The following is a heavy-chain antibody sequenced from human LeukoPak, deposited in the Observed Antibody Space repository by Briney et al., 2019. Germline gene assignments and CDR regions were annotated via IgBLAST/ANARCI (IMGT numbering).Heavy chain of an antibody. CDR3: ARDSVQYSGSAEFDY. V-gene: IGHV3-33*01. CDR1: GFTFSAYS. Sequence: QPGGSLRLSCAASGFTFSAYSMNWVRQAPGKGLEWVAVIWYDGSNKYCADSVKGRFTISRDNSKNTLYLQMNSLRAEDTAVYYCARDSVQYSGSAEFDYWGQGTLVTVSS. J-gene: IGHJ4*02. D-gene: IGHD1-26*01. CDR2: IWYDGSNK.